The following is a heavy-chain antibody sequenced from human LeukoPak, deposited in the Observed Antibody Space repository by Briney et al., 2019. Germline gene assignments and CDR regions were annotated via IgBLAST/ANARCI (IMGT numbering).Heavy chain of an antibody. CDR1: GFTFSSYG. Sequence: PGRSLRLSCAASGFTFSSYGMHWVRQAPGKGLEWVAVISYDGSTKFYADSVKGRFTISRDNSKLYLQMNSLRAEDTAVYFCARDHGSGSYFFDYWGQGTQVTVSA. J-gene: IGHJ4*02. V-gene: IGHV3-30*03. D-gene: IGHD3-10*01. CDR3: ARDHGSGSYFFDY. CDR2: ISYDGSTK.